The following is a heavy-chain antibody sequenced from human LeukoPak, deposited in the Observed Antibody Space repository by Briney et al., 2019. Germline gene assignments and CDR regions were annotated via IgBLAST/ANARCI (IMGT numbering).Heavy chain of an antibody. J-gene: IGHJ4*02. V-gene: IGHV3-66*01. CDR1: EFSVGSNY. D-gene: IGHD6-13*01. CDR3: AKVPLIAAPKHFDY. CDR2: IYSGGST. Sequence: PGGSLRLSCAASEFSVGSNYMTWVRQAPGKGLEWVSLIYSGGSTYYADSVKGRFTISRDNSKNTLYLQMNRLRAEDTAVYYCAKVPLIAAPKHFDYWGQGTLVTVSS.